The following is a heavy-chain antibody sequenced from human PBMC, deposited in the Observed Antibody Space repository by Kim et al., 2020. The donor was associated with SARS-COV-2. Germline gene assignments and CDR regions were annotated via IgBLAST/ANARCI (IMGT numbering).Heavy chain of an antibody. V-gene: IGHV3-21*01. D-gene: IGHD3-16*01. Sequence: GGSLRLSCAASGFTFSTYSMNWVRQTPGRGLEWVSSISSDGAYIFYADSLKGRFTISRDNAKNSLYLQMNSLRAEDTALYYCARDGWHEAWGGGFDYWGQGTLVTVSA. CDR1: GFTFSTYS. CDR3: ARDGWHEAWGGGFDY. J-gene: IGHJ4*02. CDR2: ISSDGAYI.